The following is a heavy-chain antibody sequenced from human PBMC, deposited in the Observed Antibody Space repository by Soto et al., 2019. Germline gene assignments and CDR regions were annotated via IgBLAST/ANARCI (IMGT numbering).Heavy chain of an antibody. V-gene: IGHV1-46*01. J-gene: IGHJ4*02. Sequence: ASVKVSCKASGYTSTNYFIHWVRQAPGEGLEWMGIINPGDDSTTYAQKFQGRVTVTKDTSTSTVYMELSSLRSDDTAMYYCAREEGALDYWGQGTLVTVS. CDR2: INPGDDST. D-gene: IGHD1-26*01. CDR3: AREEGALDY. CDR1: GYTSTNYF.